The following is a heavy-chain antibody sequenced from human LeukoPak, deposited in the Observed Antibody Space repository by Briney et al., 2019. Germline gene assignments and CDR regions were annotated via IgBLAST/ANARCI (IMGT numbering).Heavy chain of an antibody. V-gene: IGHV3-21*01. J-gene: IGHJ4*02. CDR3: ARSSGGKYFDY. Sequence: GGSLRLSCAASGFTFDNYNMNWVRQALGKGLEWVSSISSGTNYIFEADSVKGRFTVTKDTALNSLSLQMNSLRADDTAVYYCARSSGGKYFDYWDQGTLVTVSS. D-gene: IGHD2-8*02. CDR2: ISSGTNYI. CDR1: GFTFDNYN.